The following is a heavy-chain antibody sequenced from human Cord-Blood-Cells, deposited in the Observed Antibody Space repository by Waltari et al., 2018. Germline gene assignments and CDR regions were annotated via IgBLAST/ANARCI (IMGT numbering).Heavy chain of an antibody. D-gene: IGHD2-15*01. CDR2: ISSSGSTI. J-gene: IGHJ5*02. CDR1: GFTFSSYE. CDR3: ARGGGDNWFDP. V-gene: IGHV3-48*03. Sequence: EVQLVESGGGLVQPGGSLRLSCAASGFTFSSYEMNWVRQAPGKGLEWVSYISSSGSTIYYADSVKGRFTISRDNAKNSLYLQMNSLRAADTAVYYCARGGGDNWFDPWGQGTLVTVSS.